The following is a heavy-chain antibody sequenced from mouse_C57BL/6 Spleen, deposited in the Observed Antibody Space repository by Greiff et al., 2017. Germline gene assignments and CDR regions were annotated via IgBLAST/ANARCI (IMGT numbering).Heavy chain of an antibody. V-gene: IGHV1-61*01. D-gene: IGHD1-1*01. J-gene: IGHJ2*01. CDR1: GYTFTSYW. CDR3: VAALITTGFFDY. CDR2: IYPSDSET. Sequence: VKLQEPGAELVRPGSSVKLSCKASGYTFTSYWMDWVKQRPGQGLEWIGNIYPSDSETHYNQKFKDKATLTVDKSSSTAYMQLSSLTSEDSAVYYCVAALITTGFFDYWGQGTTLTVSS.